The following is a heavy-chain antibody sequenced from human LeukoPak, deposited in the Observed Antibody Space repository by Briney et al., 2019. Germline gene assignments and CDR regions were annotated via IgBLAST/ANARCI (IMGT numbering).Heavy chain of an antibody. CDR1: GFTFSSYA. V-gene: IGHV3-30-3*01. CDR3: AKEEGV. CDR2: ISYDGSNK. J-gene: IGHJ6*02. Sequence: GGFLRLSCAASGFTFSSYAMHWVRQAPGKGLEWVAVISYDGSNKYYADSVKGRFTISRDNSKNTLYLQMNSLRDEDTALYYCAKEEGVWGQGTTVIVSS.